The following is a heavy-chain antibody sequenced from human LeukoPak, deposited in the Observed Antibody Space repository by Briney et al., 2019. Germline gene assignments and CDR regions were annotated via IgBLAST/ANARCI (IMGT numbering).Heavy chain of an antibody. J-gene: IGHJ4*02. V-gene: IGHV4-4*07. CDR2: IYSSGAA. CDR3: ARGTEKTRISGYYSFDH. Sequence: SETLSLTCTVSGGSISGYFWTWIRQPAGKELEWIGRIYSSGAAYYNPSLESRVTISLDTFNNQFSLKVTSVTAADTAVFYCARGTEKTRISGYYSFDHWGRGLLVTVSS. CDR1: GGSISGYF. D-gene: IGHD5-12*01.